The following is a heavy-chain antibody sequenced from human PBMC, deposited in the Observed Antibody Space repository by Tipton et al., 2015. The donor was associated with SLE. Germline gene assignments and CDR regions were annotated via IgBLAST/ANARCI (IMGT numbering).Heavy chain of an antibody. D-gene: IGHD2-8*01. CDR2: IFHSGST. CDR1: GGSINSGGYS. J-gene: IGHJ3*01. CDR3: ARNGGKYGANAFDF. Sequence: TLSLTCAVSGGSINSGGYSWSWIRQPPGKGLEWIGDIFHSGSTYYNPSLKSRVTISVDRSKNQFSLKVNSVTAADTAVYYCARNGGKYGANAFDFWGRGTRVTVSS. V-gene: IGHV4-30-2*01.